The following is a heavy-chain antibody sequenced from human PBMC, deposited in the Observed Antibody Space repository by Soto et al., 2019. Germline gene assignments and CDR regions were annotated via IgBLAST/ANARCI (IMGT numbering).Heavy chain of an antibody. Sequence: QVQLVQSGAEVKEPGASVKVSCKASGYIFTRYGISWVRQAPGQGLEWMGWISAYNRNTNYAQKLQGRVTMTTDTSKSTVYMELRSLRSDDTAVYYCAREDTAMVDDYWGQGTLVTVSS. J-gene: IGHJ4*02. D-gene: IGHD5-18*01. CDR1: GYIFTRYG. CDR3: AREDTAMVDDY. V-gene: IGHV1-18*01. CDR2: ISAYNRNT.